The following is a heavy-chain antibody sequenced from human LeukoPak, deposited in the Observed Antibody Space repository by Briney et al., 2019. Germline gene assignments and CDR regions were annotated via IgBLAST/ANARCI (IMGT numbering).Heavy chain of an antibody. CDR2: IYPGDSDT. CDR3: ARRVQRLVRGDWFDP. D-gene: IGHD6-13*01. Sequence: GASLQIFCKGSGYSFTSYWIGWVRQMPGKGLEWMGIIYPGDSDTRYSPSFQGQVTISADKSVSTAYLQWSSLKASDTAMYYCARRVQRLVRGDWFDPWGQGTLVTVSS. V-gene: IGHV5-51*01. J-gene: IGHJ5*02. CDR1: GYSFTSYW.